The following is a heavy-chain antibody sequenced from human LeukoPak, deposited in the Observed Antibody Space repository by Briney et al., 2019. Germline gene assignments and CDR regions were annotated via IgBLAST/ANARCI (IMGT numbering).Heavy chain of an antibody. CDR2: IIPIFDTA. CDR1: GGTFSSYA. J-gene: IGHJ4*02. V-gene: IGHV1-69*13. Sequence: SVKVSCKASGGTFSSYAISWERQAPGQGLEWMGGIIPIFDTADYAQKFQGRLTITADESTSTAYMELSSLRPEDTAVYYCARDLVGSHTGYSSGAWDYWGQGTLVTVSS. D-gene: IGHD3-9*01. CDR3: ARDLVGSHTGYSSGAWDY.